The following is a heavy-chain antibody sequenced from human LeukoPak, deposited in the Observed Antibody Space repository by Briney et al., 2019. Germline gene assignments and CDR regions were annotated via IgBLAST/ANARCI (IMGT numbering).Heavy chain of an antibody. V-gene: IGHV5-51*01. CDR3: ARRLRDCSSTTCFGTYWFDP. CDR1: GYSFTSYW. Sequence: RGESLKFSCKGSGYSFTSYWIGWVRQMPGKGLEWMGIIYPGDSGTRYSPSFQGQVTISADKSISTAYLQWSSLKASDTAMYYCARRLRDCSSTTCFGTYWFDPWGQGTLVTVSS. CDR2: IYPGDSGT. J-gene: IGHJ5*02. D-gene: IGHD2-2*01.